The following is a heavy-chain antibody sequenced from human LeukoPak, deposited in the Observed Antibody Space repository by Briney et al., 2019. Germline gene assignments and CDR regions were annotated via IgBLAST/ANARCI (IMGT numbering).Heavy chain of an antibody. Sequence: GGSLRLSCAASGFTFSSYAMSWVRQAPGKGLEWVSVISGIGGITYYSDSVKGRFTISRDNSKNTLYLQMDSLRPDDTAVYYCAKDRYGSVAGTSGDYWRQGTLVTVSS. CDR3: AKDRYGSVAGTSGDY. D-gene: IGHD6-19*01. CDR2: ISGIGGIT. J-gene: IGHJ4*02. CDR1: GFTFSSYA. V-gene: IGHV3-23*01.